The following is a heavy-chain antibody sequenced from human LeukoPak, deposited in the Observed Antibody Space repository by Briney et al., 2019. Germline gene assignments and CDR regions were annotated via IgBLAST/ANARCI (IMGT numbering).Heavy chain of an antibody. J-gene: IGHJ4*02. D-gene: IGHD5-12*01. CDR2: INPNSDGT. CDR1: GYTFTGYY. CDR3: ATRDSRYVLFDY. V-gene: IGHV1-2*02. Sequence: GASEKVSCKASGYTFTGYYMHWVRQAPGQGLEWMGWINPNSDGTNYAQKFQGRVTMTRDTSISTAYMELSRLRSDDTAVYYCATRDSRYVLFDYWGQGTLVTVSS.